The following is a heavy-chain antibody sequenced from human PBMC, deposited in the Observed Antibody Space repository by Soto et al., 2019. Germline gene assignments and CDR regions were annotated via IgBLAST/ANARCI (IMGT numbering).Heavy chain of an antibody. V-gene: IGHV3-48*01. CDR1: GFTFSGYN. Sequence: EVQLVESGGGLVQPGGSLRLSCAASGFTFSGYNMNWVRQAPGKGLEWVSYISSSSGTIYYADSVKGRFTISRDNAKNSRYLQMNSLRAEDTAVYYCANPRGYYDSSGYPTPDYWGQGTLVTVSS. D-gene: IGHD3-22*01. CDR3: ANPRGYYDSSGYPTPDY. J-gene: IGHJ4*02. CDR2: ISSSSGTI.